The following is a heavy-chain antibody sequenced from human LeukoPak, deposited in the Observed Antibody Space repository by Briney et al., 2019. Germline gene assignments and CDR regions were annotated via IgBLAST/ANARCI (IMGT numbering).Heavy chain of an antibody. J-gene: IGHJ4*02. V-gene: IGHV3-7*01. CDR3: TRDRSRAEDD. CDR2: INQGGSDK. Sequence: GGSLRLSCAASGFTFSGHWKSWVRQAPGKGLEWVANINQGGSDKYYVDSVKGRFTISRDNANNLLYLQMNSLRGEDTAVYYCTRDRSRAEDDWGQGTLVTVSS. CDR1: GFTFSGHW. D-gene: IGHD1-14*01.